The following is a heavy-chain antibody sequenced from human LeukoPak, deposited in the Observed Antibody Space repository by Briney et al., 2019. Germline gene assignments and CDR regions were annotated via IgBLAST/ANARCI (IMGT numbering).Heavy chain of an antibody. CDR3: AKGGGWLYYFDY. J-gene: IGHJ4*02. CDR2: ISGNGGST. CDR1: GFTFSSYA. Sequence: PGGSLRLSCAASGFTFSSYAMSWVRQAPGKGLEWVSTISGNGGSTYYADSVKGRFTISRDNSKNTLYLQMNSLRAEDTAVYYCAKGGGWLYYFDYWGQGTLVTVSS. D-gene: IGHD4-23*01. V-gene: IGHV3-23*01.